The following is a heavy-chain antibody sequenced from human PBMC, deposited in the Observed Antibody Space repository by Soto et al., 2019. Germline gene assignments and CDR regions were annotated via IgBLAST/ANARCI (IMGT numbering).Heavy chain of an antibody. V-gene: IGHV3-33*01. Sequence: SLILSCAASGFTFSSYGMHWVGQAPGKGLEWVAVIWYDGSNKYYADSVKGRFTISRDNSKNTLYLQMNSLRAEDTAVYYCARDRVGAYCGGDCSPTFDYWGQGTLVTVSS. D-gene: IGHD2-21*02. J-gene: IGHJ4*02. CDR1: GFTFSSYG. CDR3: ARDRVGAYCGGDCSPTFDY. CDR2: IWYDGSNK.